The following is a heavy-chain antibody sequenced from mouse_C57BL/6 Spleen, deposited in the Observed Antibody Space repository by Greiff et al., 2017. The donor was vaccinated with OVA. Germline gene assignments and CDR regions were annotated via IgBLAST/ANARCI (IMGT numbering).Heavy chain of an antibody. J-gene: IGHJ2*01. V-gene: IGHV3-6*01. D-gene: IGHD2-5*01. CDR1: GYSITSGYY. CDR3: ARDRYSNYDY. CDR2: ISYDGSN. Sequence: VKLQESGPGLVKPSQSLSLTCSVTGYSITSGYYWNWIRQFPGNKLEWMGYISYDGSNNYNPSLKNRISITRDTSKNQFFLKLNSVTTEDTATYYCARDRYSNYDYWGQGTTLTVSS.